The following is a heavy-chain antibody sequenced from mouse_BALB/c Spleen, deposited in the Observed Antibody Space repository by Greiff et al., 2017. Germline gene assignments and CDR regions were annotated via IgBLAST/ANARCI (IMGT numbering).Heavy chain of an antibody. CDR1: GFSLTSYG. Sequence: VQLQQSGPSLVQPSQSLSITCTVSGFSLTSYGVHWVRQSPGKGLEWLGVIWRGGSTDYNAAFMSRLSITKDNSKSQVFFKMNSLQADDTAIYYCAKNSGYYYGSRAWFAYWGQGTLVTVSA. D-gene: IGHD1-1*01. J-gene: IGHJ3*01. CDR3: AKNSGYYYGSRAWFAY. CDR2: IWRGGST. V-gene: IGHV2-5-1*01.